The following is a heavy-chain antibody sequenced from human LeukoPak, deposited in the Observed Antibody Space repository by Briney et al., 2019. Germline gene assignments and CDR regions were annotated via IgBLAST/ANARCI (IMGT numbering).Heavy chain of an antibody. CDR1: GGSFCAYY. J-gene: IGHJ1*01. V-gene: IGHV4-34*01. Sequence: PSETLSLTCAVYGGSFCAYYWSWFRQPPGKGLEWIGEINHSGFTNYNPSLKSRVSISVDTSKNQFSLKLSSVTAADTALYYCAYSSGFQQHWGQGTLVTVSS. CDR2: INHSGFT. D-gene: IGHD3-22*01. CDR3: AYSSGFQQH.